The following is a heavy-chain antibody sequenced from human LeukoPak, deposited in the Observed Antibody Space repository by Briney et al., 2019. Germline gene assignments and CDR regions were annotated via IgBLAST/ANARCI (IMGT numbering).Heavy chain of an antibody. CDR1: GGSIRSSYYY. J-gene: IGHJ6*02. CDR3: ARLRQMYYYYYGMDV. V-gene: IGHV4-39*01. CDR2: IYYSGST. Sequence: SETLSLTCTVSGGSIRSSYYYWGWIRQPPGKGLEWIGSIYYSGSTYYNPSLKSRVTISVDTSKNQFSLKLSSVTAADTAVYYCARLRQMYYYYYGMDVWGQGTTVTVSS.